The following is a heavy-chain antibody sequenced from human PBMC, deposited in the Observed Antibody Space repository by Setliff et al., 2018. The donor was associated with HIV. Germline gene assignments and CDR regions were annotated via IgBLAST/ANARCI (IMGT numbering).Heavy chain of an antibody. CDR1: GGSISDTY. D-gene: IGHD3-10*01. CDR3: ARHGRSYDSGRWYNWFDS. CDR2: MHVSRET. J-gene: IGHJ5*01. Sequence: SETLSLTCTVSGGSISDTYYTWIRQTPGKGLEWIGLMHVSRETNYNSSLESRVTISMDTSKNQFSLKLSSVTAADTALYFCARHGRSYDSGRWYNWFDSWGQGTPVTVSS. V-gene: IGHV4-59*08.